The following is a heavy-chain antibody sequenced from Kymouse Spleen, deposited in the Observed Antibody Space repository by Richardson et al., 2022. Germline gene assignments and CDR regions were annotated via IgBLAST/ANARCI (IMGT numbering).Heavy chain of an antibody. D-gene: IGHD6-6*01. CDR2: IYYSGST. Sequence: QLQLQESGPGLVKPSETLSLTCTVSGGSISSSSYYWGWIRQPPGKGLEWIGSIYYSGSTYYNPSLKSRVTISVDTSKNQFSLKLSSVTAADTAVYYCAREAGSSSTTTTVWTSGAKGPRSPSPQ. J-gene: IGHJ6*02. V-gene: IGHV4-39*01. CDR1: GGSISSSSYY. CDR3: AREAGSSSTTTTVWTS.